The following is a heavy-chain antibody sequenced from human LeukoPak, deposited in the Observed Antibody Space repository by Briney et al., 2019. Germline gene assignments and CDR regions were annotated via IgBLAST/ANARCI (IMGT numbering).Heavy chain of an antibody. Sequence: GESLKISCKCSGYSFTSYWIGLVRHMPGKVLEWMRIIYPGDSDTRYSPSFQGQVTISADKSISTAYLQWSSLKASDTAMYYCARLYDILTGYYLWGQGPLVTVSS. J-gene: IGHJ4*02. CDR2: IYPGDSDT. CDR3: ARLYDILTGYYL. D-gene: IGHD3-9*01. CDR1: GYSFTSYW. V-gene: IGHV5-51*01.